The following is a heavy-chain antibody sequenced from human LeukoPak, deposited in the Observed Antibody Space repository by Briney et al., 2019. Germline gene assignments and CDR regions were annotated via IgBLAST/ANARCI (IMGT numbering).Heavy chain of an antibody. CDR3: SRGSGWLSVY. D-gene: IGHD6-19*01. Sequence: GGSLRLSCTASGFTFGDYLMSWVRQAPGKGLEWIGFISGGTTAYAASVKGRFTISRHDSTSIAYLQMNSLTTEDTAVYYCSRGSGWLSVYWGQGTLVTVSS. J-gene: IGHJ4*02. CDR1: GFTFGDYL. CDR2: ISGGTT. V-gene: IGHV3-49*04.